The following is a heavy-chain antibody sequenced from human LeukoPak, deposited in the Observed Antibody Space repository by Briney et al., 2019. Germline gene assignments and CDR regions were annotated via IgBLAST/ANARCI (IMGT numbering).Heavy chain of an antibody. J-gene: IGHJ4*02. Sequence: GGSLRLSCAASGFTFSSYSMNWVRQAPGKGLEWVSSISSSSSYIYYADSVKGRFPISRDNAKDSLYLQMNSLRAEDTAVYYCARVRDTAMVLDYWGQGTLVTVSS. D-gene: IGHD5-18*01. V-gene: IGHV3-21*01. CDR3: ARVRDTAMVLDY. CDR1: GFTFSSYS. CDR2: ISSSSSYI.